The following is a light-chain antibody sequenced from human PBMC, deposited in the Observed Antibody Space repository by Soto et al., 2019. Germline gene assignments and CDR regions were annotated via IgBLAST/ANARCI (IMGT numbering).Light chain of an antibody. V-gene: IGKV1-9*01. CDR1: QTIRSW. CDR3: QQLKSNLIT. Sequence: DIQMTQSPSTLSASVGDRVTITCRASQTIRSWLAWYQQKPGKAPKLLIYAASTLQSGVPSRFSGSGSGTEFTLTISSLQPEDFATYYCQQLKSNLITFGQGTRLEIK. CDR2: AAS. J-gene: IGKJ5*01.